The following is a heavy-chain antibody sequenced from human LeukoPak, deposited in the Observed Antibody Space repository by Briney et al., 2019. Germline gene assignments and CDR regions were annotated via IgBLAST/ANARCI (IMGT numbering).Heavy chain of an antibody. CDR2: ISGSDST. D-gene: IGHD3-10*01. J-gene: IGHJ4*02. Sequence: GRSLRLSCAASGFIFSNYAMHWVRQAPGKGLEWVSAISGSDSTYYADSVKGRFTISRDNSKNTLYLQMNSLRAEDTAVYYCAKDSPYAYYGSGSYWDYWGQGTLVTVSS. CDR3: AKDSPYAYYGSGSYWDY. V-gene: IGHV3-23*01. CDR1: GFIFSNYA.